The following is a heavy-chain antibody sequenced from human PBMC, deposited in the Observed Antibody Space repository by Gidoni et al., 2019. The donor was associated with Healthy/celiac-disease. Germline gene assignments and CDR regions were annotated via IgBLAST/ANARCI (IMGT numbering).Heavy chain of an antibody. J-gene: IGHJ6*02. CDR2: IRSSSSTI. D-gene: IGHD2-15*01. CDR1: GFTFSSSS. Sequence: EVQLVESGGGLVQPGGSLRLSCAASGFTFSSSSMHWVRQAPGKGLEWVSYIRSSSSTIYYADSVKGRFTISRDNAKNSLYLQMNSLRDEDTAVYYCARETPVVVVAAAYYYYGMDVWGQGTTVTVSS. CDR3: ARETPVVVVAAAYYYYGMDV. V-gene: IGHV3-48*02.